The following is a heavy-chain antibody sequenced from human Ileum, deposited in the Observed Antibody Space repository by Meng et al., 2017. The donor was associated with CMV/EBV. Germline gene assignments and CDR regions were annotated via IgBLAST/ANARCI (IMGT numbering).Heavy chain of an antibody. CDR3: ASGRLQFTPSALQH. Sequence: QVQLQHWGAGLLNPSRTLSLACAVSGEPLNGFFCSWIRQPPGRGLEWIGEVNNRGRTNYNPSLKSRLTISIDTSKRQLSLMVTSVTAADSAIYYCASGRLQFTPSALQHWGPGTLVTVSS. J-gene: IGHJ1*01. CDR2: VNNRGRT. V-gene: IGHV4-34*02. CDR1: GEPLNGFF. D-gene: IGHD5-24*01.